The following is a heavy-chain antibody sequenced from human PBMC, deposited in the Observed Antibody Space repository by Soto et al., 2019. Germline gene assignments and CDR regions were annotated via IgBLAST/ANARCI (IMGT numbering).Heavy chain of an antibody. D-gene: IGHD3-9*01. CDR1: GGSISSGGYY. CDR3: ARGDYDILTGYYYYYGMDV. CDR2: IYYSGST. Sequence: QVQLQESGPGLVKPSQTLSLICTVSGGSISSGGYYWSWIRQHPGKGLEWIGYIYYSGSTYYNPSLKSRVTISVDTSKNQFSLKLSSVTAADTAVYYCARGDYDILTGYYYYYGMDVWGQGTTVTVSS. J-gene: IGHJ6*02. V-gene: IGHV4-31*03.